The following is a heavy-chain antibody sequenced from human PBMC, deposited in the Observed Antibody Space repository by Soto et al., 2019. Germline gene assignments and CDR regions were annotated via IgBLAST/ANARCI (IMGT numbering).Heavy chain of an antibody. Sequence: SETLSLTCSVSGGSISGHYWSWIRQPAGKGLEWIGRIYTSGSTNYNPSLKSRVTMSVDTSKNQFSLKLSSVTAEDTALYHCVSWVSAHFDYWGQGTMVTVSS. CDR1: GGSISGHY. V-gene: IGHV4-4*07. CDR3: VSWVSAHFDY. J-gene: IGHJ4*02. D-gene: IGHD2-8*01. CDR2: IYTSGST.